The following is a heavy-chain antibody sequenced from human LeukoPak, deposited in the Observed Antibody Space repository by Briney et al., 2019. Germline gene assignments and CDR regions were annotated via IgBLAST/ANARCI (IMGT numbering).Heavy chain of an antibody. D-gene: IGHD3-22*01. CDR1: GGPIYRGSYY. Sequence: SETLSLTCTVSGGPIYRGSYYWSSIQQPARNGLEWNGRIYTSGSPNYHPSPTSRLTISVHTPQNRLSLKLRPVTPADTPVYYCARVRHYYDSSGRSYWYFDPWGRGTLVTVSS. J-gene: IGHJ2*01. CDR3: ARVRHYYDSSGRSYWYFDP. CDR2: IYTSGSP. V-gene: IGHV4-61*02.